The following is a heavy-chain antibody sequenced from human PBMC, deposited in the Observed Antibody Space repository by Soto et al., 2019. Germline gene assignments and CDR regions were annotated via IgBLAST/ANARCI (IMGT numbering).Heavy chain of an antibody. V-gene: IGHV1-2*04. CDR3: ARGYSMVRGVMPLYYYGMDV. J-gene: IGHJ6*02. CDR2: INPNSGGT. D-gene: IGHD3-10*01. CDR1: GYTFTGYY. Sequence: ASVKVSCKASGYTFTGYYMHWVRQAPGQGLEWMGWINPNSGGTNYAQKFQGWVTMTRDTSISTAYMELSRLRSDDTAVYYCARGYSMVRGVMPLYYYGMDVRGQGTTVTVSS.